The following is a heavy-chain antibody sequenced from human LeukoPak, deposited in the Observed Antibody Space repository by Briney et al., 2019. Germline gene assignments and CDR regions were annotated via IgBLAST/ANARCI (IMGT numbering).Heavy chain of an antibody. CDR2: INHSGST. CDR1: GGSFSDYY. V-gene: IGHV4-34*01. D-gene: IGHD3-22*01. CDR3: ARGYYYVSSGYYLGY. J-gene: IGHJ4*02. Sequence: SSETLSLTCAVYGGSFSDYYWTWIRQPPGKRLEWIGEINHSGSTNYNPSLKSRVTIFVDTSKSQFSLKLNSVTAADTAVYYCARGYYYVSSGYYLGYWGQGKLVTVSS.